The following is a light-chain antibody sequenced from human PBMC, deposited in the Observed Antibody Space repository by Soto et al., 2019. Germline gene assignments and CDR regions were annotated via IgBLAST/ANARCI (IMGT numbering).Light chain of an antibody. CDR3: SSYTSSSTVA. J-gene: IGLJ3*02. CDR2: DVS. V-gene: IGLV2-14*03. CDR1: SSDVGGYNY. Sequence: QSALTQPASVSGSPELSITISCTGTSSDVGGYNYVSWYQHHPGKAPKLIIYDVSNRPSGVSDRFSGSKSGNTASLTISGLQTEDEGDYFCSSYTSSSTVAFGGGTKLTVL.